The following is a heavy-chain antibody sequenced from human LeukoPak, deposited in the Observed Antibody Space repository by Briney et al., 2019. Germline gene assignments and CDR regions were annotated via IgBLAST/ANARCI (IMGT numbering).Heavy chain of an antibody. CDR1: GFPFSSYS. CDR3: ARAHRDGYAREAFDI. D-gene: IGHD5-24*01. CDR2: IKPDGTTK. V-gene: IGHV3-7*01. J-gene: IGHJ3*02. Sequence: PGGSLRLSCAASGFPFSSYSMTWVRQAPGKGLEWVANIKPDGTTKFYVDSVKGRFTISRDNAKNSLYLQMNSLRAEDTAVYYCARAHRDGYAREAFDIWGQGTMVTVSS.